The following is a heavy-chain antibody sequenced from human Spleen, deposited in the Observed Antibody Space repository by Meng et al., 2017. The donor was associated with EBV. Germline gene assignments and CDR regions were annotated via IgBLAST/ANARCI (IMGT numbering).Heavy chain of an antibody. CDR3: AANVTNCGGDCYRHLRFDP. J-gene: IGHJ5*02. CDR1: GYTLTDLS. CDR2: FDPEDGET. Sequence: QVQLVQSGAEVKRPGASVKVSCKVSGYTLTDLSIHWVRQAPGKGLEWMGSFDPEDGETIYTQKFQGRFTMTEDTSTDTVYMQVSSLTSEDTAVYYCAANVTNCGGDCYRHLRFDPWGQGTLGTVSS. V-gene: IGHV1-24*01. D-gene: IGHD2-21*02.